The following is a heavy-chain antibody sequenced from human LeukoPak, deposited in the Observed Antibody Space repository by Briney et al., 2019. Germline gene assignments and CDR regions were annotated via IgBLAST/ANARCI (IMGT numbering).Heavy chain of an antibody. J-gene: IGHJ4*02. CDR3: ARESAAANDPDY. V-gene: IGHV4-39*07. CDR2: IYYSGST. D-gene: IGHD6-13*01. CDR1: GGSISSSSYY. Sequence: SETLSLTCTVSGGSISSSSYYWGWIRQPPGKGLEWIGSIYYSGSTYYNPSLKSRVTISVDTSKNQFSLKLSSVTAADTAVYYCARESAAANDPDYWGQGTLVTVSS.